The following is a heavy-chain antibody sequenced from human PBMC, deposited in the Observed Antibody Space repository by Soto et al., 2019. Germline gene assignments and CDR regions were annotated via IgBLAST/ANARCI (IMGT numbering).Heavy chain of an antibody. CDR2: ISSDSRYI. J-gene: IGHJ6*02. Sequence: EVQLVESGGGLVQPGGSLRLSCAASGFTLSQYAVNWVRQAPGKGLEWVSYISSDSRYISDGGSVKGHFTISRDNARNLVYLQMNSMRDEDTAVYYCARIKLVDFFFINVDVYDMDVWGEGTPVTVSS. CDR3: ARIKLVDFFFINVDVYDMDV. V-gene: IGHV3-48*02. D-gene: IGHD3-16*01. CDR1: GFTLSQYA.